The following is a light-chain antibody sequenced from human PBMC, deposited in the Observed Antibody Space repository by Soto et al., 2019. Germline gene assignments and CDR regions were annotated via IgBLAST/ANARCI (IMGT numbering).Light chain of an antibody. Sequence: DIQMTQSPSTLSASVGDRVTITCRASQSISSWLAWYQQKPGKAPKLLIYDASSLESGVPSRFSGSGSGTEFTLTTSSLQPDDFATYYCQQYNSYPITFGQGTKVDIK. V-gene: IGKV1-5*01. J-gene: IGKJ1*01. CDR2: DAS. CDR3: QQYNSYPIT. CDR1: QSISSW.